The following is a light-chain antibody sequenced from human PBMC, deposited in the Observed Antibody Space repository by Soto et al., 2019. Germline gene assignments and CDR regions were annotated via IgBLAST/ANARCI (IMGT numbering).Light chain of an antibody. J-gene: IGLJ1*01. Sequence: VLTQPRSVAATPGQEVAIACSGSSSNIGGNSVSWYQQLPGTAPKLLIYDDDKRPSGIPDRFSGSKSGTSATLGITGFQTGDEADYYCGSWDSSLSAYVFATGTKVTVL. CDR3: GSWDSSLSAYV. CDR1: SSNIGGNS. CDR2: DDD. V-gene: IGLV1-51*01.